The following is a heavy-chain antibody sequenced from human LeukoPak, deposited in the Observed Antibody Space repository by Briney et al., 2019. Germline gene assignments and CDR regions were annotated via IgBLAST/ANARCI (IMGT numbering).Heavy chain of an antibody. D-gene: IGHD6-19*01. CDR1: GYTFTGYY. CDR2: INPNSGAT. CDR3: ARGGYSSGGSLGFGP. Sequence: ASVSVSCKASGYTFTGYYMHWARQAPGQGLEWMGWINPNSGATSYAQRFQGRVTVTRDTSISTAYMELSRLTSDDTAVYYCARGGYSSGGSLGFGPWGQGTLVTVSS. V-gene: IGHV1-2*02. J-gene: IGHJ5*02.